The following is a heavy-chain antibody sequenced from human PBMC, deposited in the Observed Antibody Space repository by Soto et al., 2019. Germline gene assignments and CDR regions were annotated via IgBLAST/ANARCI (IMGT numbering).Heavy chain of an antibody. Sequence: QVQLVQSGAEVKKPGASVKVSCKASGYTFTSYYMHWVRQAPGQGLEWMGIINPSGGSTRYAQKFRGRVTMTRDTSTSTVYMELSSLRSEDTAVYYCARVSSSRGFDIWGQGTMVTVSS. CDR3: ARVSSSRGFDI. D-gene: IGHD6-6*01. J-gene: IGHJ3*02. CDR1: GYTFTSYY. CDR2: INPSGGST. V-gene: IGHV1-46*01.